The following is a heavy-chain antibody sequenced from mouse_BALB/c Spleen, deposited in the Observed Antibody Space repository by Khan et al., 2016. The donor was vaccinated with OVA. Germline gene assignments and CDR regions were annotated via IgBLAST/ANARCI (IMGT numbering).Heavy chain of an antibody. J-gene: IGHJ2*01. CDR3: ARDGNLDY. Sequence: QVQLQQSGPELVKPGASVKISCKTSGYTFTNSWINWVKQRPGQGPEWIGRIYPGDGNTHYNGKFRGKASLTADTSSSTAHMQLSSLTYVDSAVYFCARDGNLDYWGQGTTLTVSS. CDR1: GYTFTNSW. V-gene: IGHV1-82*01. D-gene: IGHD2-1*01. CDR2: IYPGDGNT.